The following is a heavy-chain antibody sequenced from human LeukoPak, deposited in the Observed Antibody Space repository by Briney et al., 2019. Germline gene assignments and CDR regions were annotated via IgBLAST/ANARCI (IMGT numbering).Heavy chain of an antibody. CDR2: IYTSGST. D-gene: IGHD6-19*01. V-gene: IGHV4-4*07. Sequence: PSETLSLPCTVSGGSISSYYWSWIRQPAGKGLEWIGRIYTSGSTNYNPSLKSRVTISVGKSKNQFSLKLSSVTAADTAVYYCAREPVAGTSFDYWGQGTMVTVSS. J-gene: IGHJ4*02. CDR3: AREPVAGTSFDY. CDR1: GGSISSYY.